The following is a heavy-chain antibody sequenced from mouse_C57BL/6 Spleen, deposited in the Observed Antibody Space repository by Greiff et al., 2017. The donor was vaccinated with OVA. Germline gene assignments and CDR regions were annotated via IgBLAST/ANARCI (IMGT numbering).Heavy chain of an antibody. V-gene: IGHV1-54*01. Sequence: QVQLKQSGAELLKPGASVKLSCKATGYTFTGYWIEWVKQRPGQGLEWIGVINPGSGGTNYNEKFKGKATLTADKSSSTAYMQLSSLTSEDSAVYFCARSEALDYWGQGTTLTVSS. CDR1: GYTFTGYW. CDR3: ARSEALDY. CDR2: INPGSGGT. J-gene: IGHJ2*01. D-gene: IGHD3-2*02.